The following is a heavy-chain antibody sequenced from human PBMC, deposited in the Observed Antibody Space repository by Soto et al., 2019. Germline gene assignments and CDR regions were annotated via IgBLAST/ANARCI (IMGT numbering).Heavy chain of an antibody. CDR2: INHSGST. CDR3: ARDDSQYCSGGSCYSGVWFDP. J-gene: IGHJ5*02. V-gene: IGHV4-34*01. D-gene: IGHD2-15*01. Sequence: SETLSLTCAVYGGSFSGYYWSWIRQPPGKGLEWIGEINHSGSTNYNPSLKSRVTISVDTSKNQFSLKLSSVTAADTAVYYCARDDSQYCSGGSCYSGVWFDPWGQRTLVTVS. CDR1: GGSFSGYY.